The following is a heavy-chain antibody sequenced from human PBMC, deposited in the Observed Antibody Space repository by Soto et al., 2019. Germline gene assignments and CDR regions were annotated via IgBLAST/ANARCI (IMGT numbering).Heavy chain of an antibody. V-gene: IGHV3-30-3*01. CDR1: GFTFSSYA. J-gene: IGHJ4*02. Sequence: GGSLRLSCAASGFTFSSYAMHWVRQAPGKGLEWVAVISYDGSNKYYADSVKGRFTISRDNSKNTLYLQMNSLRAEDTAVYYCARDDYDILTGYYGNGYWGQGTLVTVSS. D-gene: IGHD3-9*01. CDR3: ARDDYDILTGYYGNGY. CDR2: ISYDGSNK.